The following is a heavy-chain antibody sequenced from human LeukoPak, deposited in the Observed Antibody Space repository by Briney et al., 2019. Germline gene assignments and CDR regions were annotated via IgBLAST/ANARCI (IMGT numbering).Heavy chain of an antibody. CDR1: GFTFSDYY. D-gene: IGHD3-10*01. CDR3: ATSSGSSV. J-gene: IGHJ4*02. CDR2: ISTSGDII. Sequence: GGSLRLSCAASGFTFSDYYMSWFRQAPGKGLEWVSYISTSGDIIHYTDSVKGRFTISRDDARNSLYLQMNSLRAEDSAVYYCATSSGSSVWGQGTLVTVSS. V-gene: IGHV3-11*01.